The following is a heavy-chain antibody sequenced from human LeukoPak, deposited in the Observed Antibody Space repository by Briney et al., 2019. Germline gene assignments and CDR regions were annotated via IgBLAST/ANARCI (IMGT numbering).Heavy chain of an antibody. CDR1: GNTFTVYY. CDR3: ARSLTIFSPGDAFEI. V-gene: IGHV1-2*02. D-gene: IGHD3-9*01. Sequence: GASVNVSCKASGNTFTVYYMHWVRQAPGQGLEWMGWINPNSDGTSYAQKFQGRVTMTSDTSISTACMELSRLRSDDTAVYYCARSLTIFSPGDAFEIWGQGTMVTVSS. CDR2: INPNSDGT. J-gene: IGHJ3*02.